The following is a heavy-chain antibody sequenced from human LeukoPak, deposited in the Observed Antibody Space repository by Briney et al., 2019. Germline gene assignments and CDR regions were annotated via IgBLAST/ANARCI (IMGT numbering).Heavy chain of an antibody. D-gene: IGHD6-13*01. CDR3: ARLAQQLAGYDYYYYMDA. J-gene: IGHJ6*03. V-gene: IGHV3-21*01. CDR1: GFTLSSYT. CDR2: ISSSGSYI. Sequence: PGGSLRLSCAASGFTLSSYTMNWVRQAPGKGLEWVSSISSSGSYIYYAASMKGRFTISRDNAKNSLFLQMNSLRAEDTAVYYCARLAQQLAGYDYYYYMDAWGKGTTVTVSS.